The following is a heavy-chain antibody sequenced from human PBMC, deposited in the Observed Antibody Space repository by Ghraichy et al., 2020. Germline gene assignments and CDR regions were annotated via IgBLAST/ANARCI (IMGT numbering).Heavy chain of an antibody. CDR3: ASVIGGIYWYFDL. Sequence: ESLNITCTVSGASFTNNYWSWIRQPPGRGLEWIGFIYYSGSINYNPSLKSRVSISLDKSKNQFSLKLNSVTAADTAVYYCASVIGGIYWYFDLWGRGTLVTVSS. CDR1: GASFTNNY. V-gene: IGHV4-59*01. J-gene: IGHJ2*01. CDR2: IYYSGSI. D-gene: IGHD5-12*01.